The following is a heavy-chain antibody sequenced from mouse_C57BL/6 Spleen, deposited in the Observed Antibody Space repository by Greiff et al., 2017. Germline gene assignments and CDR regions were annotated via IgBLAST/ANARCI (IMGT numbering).Heavy chain of an antibody. Sequence: VQLHQSGAELVKPGASVKMSCKASGYTFTSYWITWVKQRPGQGLEWIGDIYPGSGSTNYNEKFKSKATLTVDTSSSTAYMQLSSLTSEDSAVYYCARGSQAWFAYWGQGTLVTVSA. J-gene: IGHJ3*01. V-gene: IGHV1-55*01. CDR3: ARGSQAWFAY. CDR2: IYPGSGST. CDR1: GYTFTSYW.